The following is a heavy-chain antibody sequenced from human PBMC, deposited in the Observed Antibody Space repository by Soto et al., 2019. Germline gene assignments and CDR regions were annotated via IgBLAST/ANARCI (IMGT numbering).Heavy chain of an antibody. D-gene: IGHD2-21*02. Sequence: QITLKESGPTLVRPPQTLTLTCTFSGFSLTSGVGVGWIRQPPGKALEWLALIYWDDDKRYSPSLKNRLTITKDTSKNQVVLTMTNVGPVDPATYFCAHIDPEIVTAGGHGGFDDWGQGTLVTVSS. V-gene: IGHV2-5*02. J-gene: IGHJ4*02. CDR1: GFSLTSGVG. CDR3: AHIDPEIVTAGGHGGFDD. CDR2: IYWDDDK.